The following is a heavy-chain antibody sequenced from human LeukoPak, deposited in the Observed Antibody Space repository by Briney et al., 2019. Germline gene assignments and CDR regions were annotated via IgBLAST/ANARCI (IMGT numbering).Heavy chain of an antibody. V-gene: IGHV3-21*01. CDR3: ARVRCSGGGCFYNFDY. D-gene: IGHD2-15*01. CDR2: LSSSSAYI. Sequence: PGGSLRLSCAASGFTFSTYIMNWVRQAPGKGLEWVSSLSSSSAYIYYADSVKGRVTISRDNAKNSLYLQMNSLRAEDTAVYYCARVRCSGGGCFYNFDYWGQGSLVTVSS. J-gene: IGHJ4*02. CDR1: GFTFSTYI.